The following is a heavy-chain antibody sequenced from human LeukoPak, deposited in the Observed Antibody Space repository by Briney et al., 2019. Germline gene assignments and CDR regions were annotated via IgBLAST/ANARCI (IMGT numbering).Heavy chain of an antibody. V-gene: IGHV5-51*01. D-gene: IGHD3-9*01. J-gene: IGHJ4*02. CDR3: ARRVDSSWFFDY. CDR1: GYTFTSYW. Sequence: GESLKISGKGSGYTFTSYWIGWVRQMPGKGLEWMGIIYPGDSDTRYSPSFQGQVTISADKSISTAYLQWSSLKASDTAMYYCARRVDSSWFFDYWGPSRLVTVSS. CDR2: IYPGDSDT.